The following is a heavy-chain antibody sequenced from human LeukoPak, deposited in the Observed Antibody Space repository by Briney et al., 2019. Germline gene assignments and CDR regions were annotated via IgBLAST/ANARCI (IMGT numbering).Heavy chain of an antibody. V-gene: IGHV3-33*06. D-gene: IGHD5-18*01. CDR2: IWYDGSNK. Sequence: QPGGSLRLSCAASGFTFSSYGMHWVRQAPGEGLEWVVVIWYDGSNKYYADSVKGRFTISRDNSKNTLYLQMNSLRAEDTAVYYCAKDFQGYCYGYERFDYWGQGTLVTVSS. CDR1: GFTFSSYG. J-gene: IGHJ4*02. CDR3: AKDFQGYCYGYERFDY.